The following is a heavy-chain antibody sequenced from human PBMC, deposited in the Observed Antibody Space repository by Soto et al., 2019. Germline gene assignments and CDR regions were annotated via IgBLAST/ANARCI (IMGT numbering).Heavy chain of an antibody. V-gene: IGHV1-69*06. CDR1: GGTFISYA. CDR3: ARDWNHSNWFDP. Sequence: SVKVSCKASGGTFISYAISWVRQAPGQGLEWMGGIIPIFGTANYAQKFQGRVTITADKSTSTAYMELSSLRSEDTAVYYCARDWNHSNWFDPWGQGSLVTVSS. CDR2: IIPIFGTA. J-gene: IGHJ5*02. D-gene: IGHD1-1*01.